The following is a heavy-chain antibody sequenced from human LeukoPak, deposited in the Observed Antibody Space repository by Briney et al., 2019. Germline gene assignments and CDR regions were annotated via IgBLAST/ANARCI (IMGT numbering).Heavy chain of an antibody. D-gene: IGHD3-22*01. V-gene: IGHV4-39*07. Sequence: SETLSLTCTVSGGSISSSSYCWGWIRQPPGKGLEWIGSIYYSGSTYYNPSLKSRVTISVDTSKNQFSLKLNSVTAADTAVYYCARENRGGSGYYVIFDYWGQGTLVTVSS. CDR2: IYYSGST. CDR3: ARENRGGSGYYVIFDY. J-gene: IGHJ4*02. CDR1: GGSISSSSYC.